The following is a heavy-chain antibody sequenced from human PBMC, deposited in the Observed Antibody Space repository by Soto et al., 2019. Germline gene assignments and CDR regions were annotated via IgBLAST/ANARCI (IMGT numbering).Heavy chain of an antibody. CDR3: ARGGNRPNAFDI. D-gene: IGHD4-4*01. CDR2: IGTAGDT. CDR1: GFTFSSYD. Sequence: PVGSLRLSCAASGFTFSSYDMHWVRQATGKGLEWVSAIGTAGDTYYPGSVKGRFTISRENAKNSLYLQMNSLRAGDTAVYYCARGGNRPNAFDICGQRTMVTVSS. J-gene: IGHJ3*02. V-gene: IGHV3-13*01.